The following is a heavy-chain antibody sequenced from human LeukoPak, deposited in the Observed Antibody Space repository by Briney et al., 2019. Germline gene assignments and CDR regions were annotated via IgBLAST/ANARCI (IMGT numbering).Heavy chain of an antibody. CDR3: AREGYSYYFDY. CDR1: GGSISSYY. D-gene: IGHD5-18*01. Sequence: PSETLSLTCTVSGGSISSYYWSWIRQPPGKGLEWIGYIYYSGSTNYNPSLKSRVTISVDTSKNQFSLKLSSVTAADTAVYYCAREGYSYYFDYWGQGTLVTVSS. CDR2: IYYSGST. J-gene: IGHJ4*02. V-gene: IGHV4-59*08.